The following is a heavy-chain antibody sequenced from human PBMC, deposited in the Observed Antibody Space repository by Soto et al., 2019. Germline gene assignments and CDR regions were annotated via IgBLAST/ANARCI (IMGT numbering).Heavy chain of an antibody. J-gene: IGHJ3*02. CDR2: INHSGST. D-gene: IGHD2-2*01. CDR3: AREEYRDAFDI. V-gene: IGHV4-34*01. CDR1: GGSFSGYY. Sequence: TSETLSLTCAVYGGSFSGYYWSWIRQPPGKGLEWIGEINHSGSTNYNPSLKSRVTISVDTSKNQFSLELSSVTAADTAVYYCAREEYRDAFDIWGQGTMVTVSS.